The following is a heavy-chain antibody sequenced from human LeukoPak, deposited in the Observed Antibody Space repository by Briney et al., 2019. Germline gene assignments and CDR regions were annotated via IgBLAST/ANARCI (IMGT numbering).Heavy chain of an antibody. V-gene: IGHV1-69*04. Sequence: AASVNVSCKASGGTLSSYAISWVRQAPGQGLEWMGRIIPIFGIANYAQKFQGRVTITADKSTSTAYMELSSLRSEDTAVYYCARGYSGRLDETNWFDPWGQGTLVTVSS. CDR1: GGTLSSYA. CDR3: ARGYSGRLDETNWFDP. D-gene: IGHD5-12*01. J-gene: IGHJ5*02. CDR2: IIPIFGIA.